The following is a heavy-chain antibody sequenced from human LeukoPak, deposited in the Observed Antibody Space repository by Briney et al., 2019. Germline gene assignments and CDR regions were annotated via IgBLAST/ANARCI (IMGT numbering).Heavy chain of an antibody. CDR1: GFTFSSYA. CDR3: AKGKAYNTDNWFDP. J-gene: IGHJ5*02. Sequence: GGSLRLSCAASGFTFSSYAMSWVRQAPGKGLEWVSAISGSGGSTYYADSVKGRFTISRDNSKNTLYLQMNSLRGEDTAVYYCAKGKAYNTDNWFDPWGQGTLVTVSS. D-gene: IGHD1-1*01. CDR2: ISGSGGST. V-gene: IGHV3-23*01.